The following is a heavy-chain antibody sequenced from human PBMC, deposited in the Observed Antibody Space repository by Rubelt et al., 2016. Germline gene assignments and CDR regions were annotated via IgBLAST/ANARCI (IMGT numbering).Heavy chain of an antibody. CDR3: ARDHSYYDFWSGYDSQQDYYYYGMDV. Sequence: GLEWAAVISYDGSNKYYADSVKGRFTISRDNSKNTLYLQMNSLRAEDTAVYYCARDHSYYDFWSGYDSQQDYYYYGMDVWGQGTTVTVSS. D-gene: IGHD3-3*01. CDR2: ISYDGSNK. V-gene: IGHV3-30*04. J-gene: IGHJ6*02.